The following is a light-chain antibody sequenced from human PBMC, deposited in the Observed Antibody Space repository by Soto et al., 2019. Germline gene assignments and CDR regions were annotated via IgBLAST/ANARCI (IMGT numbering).Light chain of an antibody. J-gene: IGKJ1*01. CDR3: QQFNNWPPWT. Sequence: EIVLTQSPGTMAFSPGESATLSCXXXQSVSSSYLAWYQQKPGQAPRLLIYGASSRATGIPDRFSGSGSGTEFTLTISGLQSDDFAVYYCQQFNNWPPWTCGQGTKV. V-gene: IGKV3-20*01. CDR2: GAS. CDR1: QSVSSSY.